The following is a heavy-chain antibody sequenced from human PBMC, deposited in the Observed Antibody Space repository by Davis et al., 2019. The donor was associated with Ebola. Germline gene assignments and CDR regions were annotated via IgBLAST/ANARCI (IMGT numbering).Heavy chain of an antibody. CDR1: GFTFSNYW. CDR2: IKQDGSQK. D-gene: IGHD5-24*01. CDR3: ARGDGYTKGGAFDI. Sequence: GESLKISCAASGFTFSNYWMSWLRQAPGKGLEWVANIKQDGSQKYYVDSVKGRFTISRDNAKNSLYLQMNSLRAEDTAVYYCARGDGYTKGGAFDIWGQGTMVTVSS. V-gene: IGHV3-7*03. J-gene: IGHJ3*02.